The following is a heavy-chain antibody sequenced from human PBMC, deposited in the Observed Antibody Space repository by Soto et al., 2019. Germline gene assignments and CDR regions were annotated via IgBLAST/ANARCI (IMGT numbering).Heavy chain of an antibody. D-gene: IGHD5-18*01. V-gene: IGHV3-13*01. J-gene: IGHJ6*02. CDR3: ARALDRGYSYGGYYYGMDV. CDR2: IGTAGDT. Sequence: GSLRLSCAASGFTFSSYDMHWVRQATGKGLEWVSAIGTAGDTYYPGSVKGRFTISRENAKNSLYLQMNSLRAEDTAVYYCARALDRGYSYGGYYYGMDVWGQGTTVTVSS. CDR1: GFTFSSYD.